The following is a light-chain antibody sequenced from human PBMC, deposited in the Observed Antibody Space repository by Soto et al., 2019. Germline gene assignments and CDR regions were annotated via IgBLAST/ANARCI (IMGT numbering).Light chain of an antibody. V-gene: IGLV2-14*01. Sequence: QSALTQPASVSGSPGQSITISCTGISIDIGPYDYVSWYQQHPGKAPKLMIYEVTNRPSGVSHRFSGSKSGTSATLGITGLQTGDEADYYCGAWENSLTVYVFGSGTKLTVL. J-gene: IGLJ1*01. CDR1: SIDIGPYDY. CDR2: EVT. CDR3: GAWENSLTVYV.